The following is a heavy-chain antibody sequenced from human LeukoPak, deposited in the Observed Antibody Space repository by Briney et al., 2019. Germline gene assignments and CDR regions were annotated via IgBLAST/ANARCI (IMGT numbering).Heavy chain of an antibody. Sequence: GGSLLLSGAAPGFPFSSYGMGWARRAPGKGLEGASVIIDSGGTTYYADSVKGRLNISRDNSKNTLYLQMNSLRVKDTAVYYCARGYGMDVWGQGATVTVSS. V-gene: IGHV3-23*01. J-gene: IGHJ6*02. CDR3: ARGYGMDV. CDR1: GFPFSSYG. CDR2: IIDSGGTT.